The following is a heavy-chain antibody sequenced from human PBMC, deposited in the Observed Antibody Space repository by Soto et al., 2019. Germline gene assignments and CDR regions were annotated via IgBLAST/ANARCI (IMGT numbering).Heavy chain of an antibody. CDR2: IYPGDSDT. CDR1: GYSFTSYW. V-gene: IGHV5-51*01. J-gene: IGHJ6*02. D-gene: IGHD6-13*01. CDR3: AGTAAAGKYYYGMDV. Sequence: GESLKISCKGSGYSFTSYWIGWVRQMPGKGLESMGIIYPGDSDTRYSPSFQGQVTISADKSISTAYLQWSSLKASDTAMYYCAGTAAAGKYYYGMDVWGQGTTVTVSS.